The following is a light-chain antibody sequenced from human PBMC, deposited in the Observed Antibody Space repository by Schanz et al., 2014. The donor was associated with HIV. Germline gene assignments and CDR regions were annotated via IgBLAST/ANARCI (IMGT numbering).Light chain of an antibody. Sequence: EIVLTQSPGTLSLSPGERATLSCRASQSVSSNYLVWYQQKPGQAPRLLISDASTRATGIPARFSGRGSGTQFTLTISSLQSEDLVVYYCQQYSMWPITFGQGTRLDI. CDR3: QQYSMWPIT. V-gene: IGKV3-15*01. CDR1: QSVSSN. J-gene: IGKJ5*01. CDR2: DAS.